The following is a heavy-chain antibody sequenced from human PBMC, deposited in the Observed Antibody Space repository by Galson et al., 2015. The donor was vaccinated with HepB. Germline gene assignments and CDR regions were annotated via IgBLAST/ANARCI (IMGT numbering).Heavy chain of an antibody. CDR2: ISYDGSNK. CDR1: GFTFSSYG. D-gene: IGHD4-17*01. Sequence: SLRLSCAASGFTFSSYGMHWVRQAPGKGLEWVAVISYDGSNKYYADSVKGRFTISRDNSKNTLYLQMNSLRAEDTAVYYCAKGGLRFWYFDLWGRGTLVTVSS. CDR3: AKGGLRFWYFDL. J-gene: IGHJ2*01. V-gene: IGHV3-30*18.